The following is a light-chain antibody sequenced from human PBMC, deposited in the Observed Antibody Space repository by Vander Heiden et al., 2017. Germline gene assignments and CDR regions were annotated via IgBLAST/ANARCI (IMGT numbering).Light chain of an antibody. V-gene: IGLV1-44*01. J-gene: IGLJ3*02. Sequence: QSVLTQPPSASGTPGQRVTISCSGGRSSIGTNAVTWYQQLPGTAPKLLMYNNNQRPSGVPDRFSCYTSGTYASLATSGLQSEDEADDYCADSDDSLNGSVLGGGTRMTVL. CDR2: NNN. CDR1: RSSIGTNA. CDR3: ADSDDSLNGSV.